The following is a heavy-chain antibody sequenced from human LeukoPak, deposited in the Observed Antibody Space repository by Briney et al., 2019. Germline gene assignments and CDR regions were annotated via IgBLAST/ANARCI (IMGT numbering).Heavy chain of an antibody. V-gene: IGHV3-21*01. Sequence: PGGSLRLSCAASGFTFSSYSMNWVRQAPGKGLEWVSSISRSTSYIYYADSVKGRFTISRDNANNSLYLQMNSLRAEDTAAYYCARDLTRDHWFDPWGQGTLVTVSS. CDR2: ISRSTSYI. CDR3: ARDLTRDHWFDP. J-gene: IGHJ5*02. CDR1: GFTFSSYS. D-gene: IGHD7-27*01.